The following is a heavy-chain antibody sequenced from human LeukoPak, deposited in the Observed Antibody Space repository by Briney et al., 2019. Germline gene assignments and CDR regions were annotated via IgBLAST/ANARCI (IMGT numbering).Heavy chain of an antibody. CDR2: IHYSGRT. V-gene: IGHV4-59*01. Sequence: PSETLSLTCIVSGDSISLFYWSWIRQPPGKGLEWIGYIHYSGRTNYNPSLKSRVTMSLDTSKNHFSLKLRSVTAADTAVYYCARVSPDTATDYGWFDPWGQESLVTVSS. CDR3: ARVSPDTATDYGWFDP. D-gene: IGHD5-18*01. J-gene: IGHJ5*02. CDR1: GDSISLFY.